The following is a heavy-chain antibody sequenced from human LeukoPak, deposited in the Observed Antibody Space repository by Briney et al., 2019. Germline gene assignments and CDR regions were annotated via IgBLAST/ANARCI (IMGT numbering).Heavy chain of an antibody. D-gene: IGHD3-3*01. CDR1: GFSFSIYS. V-gene: IGHV3-21*01. CDR2: ISSSSRNT. Sequence: GGSLRLSCAVSGFSFSIYSMTWVRQAPGKGLEWVSSISSSSRNTYYADSVRGRFTISRDNAKNSLYLQMNSLRAEDTAVYYCARGGTFGVDIGDYWGQGTLVTVSS. J-gene: IGHJ4*02. CDR3: ARGGTFGVDIGDY.